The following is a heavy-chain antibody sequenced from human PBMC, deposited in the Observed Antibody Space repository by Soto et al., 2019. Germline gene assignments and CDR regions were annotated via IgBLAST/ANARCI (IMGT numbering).Heavy chain of an antibody. CDR2: VDSDGTST. CDR1: GFTFRKYW. CDR3: ALLGSREWEALREGAFDI. V-gene: IGHV3-74*01. Sequence: HPGGSLRLSCAASGFTFRKYWMHWVRQAPGEGLVWVSRVDSDGTSTAYADSVKGRFTISRDNAKNTLYLQMHSLRAEDTAVYYCALLGSREWEALREGAFDIWGQGTMVTVSS. J-gene: IGHJ3*02. D-gene: IGHD1-26*01.